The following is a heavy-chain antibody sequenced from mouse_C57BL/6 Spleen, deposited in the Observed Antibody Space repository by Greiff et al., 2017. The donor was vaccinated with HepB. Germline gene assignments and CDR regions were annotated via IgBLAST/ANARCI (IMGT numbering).Heavy chain of an antibody. CDR1: GYAFSSSW. CDR3: ARSNWDEGWFAY. J-gene: IGHJ3*01. CDR2: IYPGDGDT. V-gene: IGHV1-82*01. D-gene: IGHD4-1*01. Sequence: VQLQQSGPELVKPGASVKISCKASGYAFSSSWMNWVKQRPGKGLEWIGRIYPGDGDTNYNGKFKGKATLTADKSSSTAYMQLSSLTSEDSAVYFCARSNWDEGWFAYWGQGTLVTVSA.